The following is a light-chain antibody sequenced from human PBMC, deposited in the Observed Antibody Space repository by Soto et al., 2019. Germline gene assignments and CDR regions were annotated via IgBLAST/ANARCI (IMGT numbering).Light chain of an antibody. V-gene: IGKV1-5*03. CDR1: QRISSW. J-gene: IGKJ1*01. CDR3: QQYDSYSWT. CDR2: QAS. Sequence: DIQMTQSPSTLSAFVGDRVTITCRASQRISSWLAWYQQKPGKAPKLLVYQASTLESGVPLRFSGSGSGTEFTLTINSLQSDDVATYYCQQYDSYSWTFGQGTKVEVK.